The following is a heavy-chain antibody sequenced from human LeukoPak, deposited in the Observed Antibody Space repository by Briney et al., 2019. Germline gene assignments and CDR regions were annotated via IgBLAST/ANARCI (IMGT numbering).Heavy chain of an antibody. CDR3: AREHPDYYDSSVDY. CDR2: IYYSGST. Sequence: SETLSLTCTVSGGSISSSSYYWGWIRQPPGKGLEWIGSIYYSGSTYYNPSLKSRVTISVDTSKNQFSLKLSSVTAADTAVYYCAREHPDYYDSSVDYWGQGTLVTVSS. CDR1: GGSISSSSYY. J-gene: IGHJ4*02. D-gene: IGHD3-22*01. V-gene: IGHV4-39*07.